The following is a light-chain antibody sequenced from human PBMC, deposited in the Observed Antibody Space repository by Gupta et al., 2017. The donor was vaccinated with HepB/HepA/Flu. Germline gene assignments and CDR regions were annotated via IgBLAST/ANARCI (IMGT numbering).Light chain of an antibody. CDR1: QSLLHSNGYKY. CDR3: KQSLQAPRT. Sequence: DIVMTQSPLSLPVTPGEPASISCRSSQSLLHSNGYKYLDWYLQKPGQVPQLLIYLGSNPASEVPDRFSGSGSGTNFTLKISRVEAEDVGVYYCKQSLQAPRTFGQGTKVETK. V-gene: IGKV2-28*01. CDR2: LGS. J-gene: IGKJ1*01.